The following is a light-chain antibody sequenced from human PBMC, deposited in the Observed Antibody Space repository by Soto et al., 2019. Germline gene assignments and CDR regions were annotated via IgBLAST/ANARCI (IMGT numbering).Light chain of an antibody. CDR2: VAS. CDR1: QSISNW. V-gene: IGKV1-5*01. Sequence: DIQMTQSPSTLPPTVRDRRTISCPASQSISNWLAWYQQKPGTAPKLLIYVASRLESGVPSRFSGSGSGTDFTLTSTSLQPEDFATYYCQQSYNAPITFGQGTRLEIK. CDR3: QQSYNAPIT. J-gene: IGKJ5*01.